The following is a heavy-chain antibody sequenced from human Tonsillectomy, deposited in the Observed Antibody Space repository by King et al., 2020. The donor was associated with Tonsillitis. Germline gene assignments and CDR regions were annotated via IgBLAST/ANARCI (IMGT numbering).Heavy chain of an antibody. V-gene: IGHV4-38-2*02. CDR2: IYHSGST. D-gene: IGHD6-13*01. CDR1: GYSISSGYH. J-gene: IGHJ4*02. CDR3: ARGLGRIAAAGPQTSRFDY. Sequence: VQLQESGPGLVRPSETLSLTCTVSGYSISSGYHWGWIRQPPGKGLEWIGSIYHSGSTYCNPSLKSRVTISIDTSKNQFSLNLRSVTAAETAVYYCARGLGRIAAAGPQTSRFDYWGQGTLVTVSS.